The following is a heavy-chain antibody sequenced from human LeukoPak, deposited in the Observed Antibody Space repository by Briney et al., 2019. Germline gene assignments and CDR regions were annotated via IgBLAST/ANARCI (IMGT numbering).Heavy chain of an antibody. V-gene: IGHV1-2*02. CDR2: IKPNSGGT. D-gene: IGHD3-10*01. J-gene: IGHJ4*02. Sequence: ASVKVPCKASGYTFTDYYMHWVRQAPGQGLEWMGWIKPNSGGTNYTEKFQGRVTMTRDTSISTAYMELSRLSSDDTAVYYCARELSDPNYYGSGSFDYWGPGTLVTVSS. CDR3: ARELSDPNYYGSGSFDY. CDR1: GYTFTDYY.